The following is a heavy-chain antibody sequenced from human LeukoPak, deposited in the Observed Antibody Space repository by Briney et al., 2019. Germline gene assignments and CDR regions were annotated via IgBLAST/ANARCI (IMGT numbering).Heavy chain of an antibody. D-gene: IGHD2-2*01. CDR1: GITLSGYT. CDR2: ISTTSNSI. Sequence: GGSLRLSCAAPGITLSGYTMTWVRRAPGKGLEWVSSISTTSNSIYYADSVKGRFTISRDNAKNSLYLQMNSLRAEDTAVYYCARLVRCSSTSCRPVGFDYWGQGTLVTVSS. V-gene: IGHV3-21*01. J-gene: IGHJ4*02. CDR3: ARLVRCSSTSCRPVGFDY.